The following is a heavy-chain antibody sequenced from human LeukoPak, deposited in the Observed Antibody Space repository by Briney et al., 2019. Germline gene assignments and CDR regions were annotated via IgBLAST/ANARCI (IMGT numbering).Heavy chain of an antibody. D-gene: IGHD1-26*01. CDR3: ARLPRGSYYY. CDR2: IYYSGST. J-gene: IGHJ4*02. CDR1: GGSISSSSYY. Sequence: SETLSLTCTVSGGSISSSSYYWGWIHQPPGKGLEWIGSIYYSGSTYYNPSLKSRVTISVDTSKNQFSLKLSSVTAADTAVYYCARLPRGSYYYWGQGTLVTVSS. V-gene: IGHV4-39*01.